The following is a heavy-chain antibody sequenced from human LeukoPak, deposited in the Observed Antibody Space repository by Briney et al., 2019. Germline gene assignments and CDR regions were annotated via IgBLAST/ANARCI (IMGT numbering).Heavy chain of an antibody. Sequence: SETLSLTCTVSGGSISSYYWSWIRQPPGKGLEWIGYIYYSGSTNYNPSLKSRVTISVDTSKNQFSLKLSSVTAADTAVYYCASLPAWGNIVVVPAAIIMDVWGKGTTVTVSS. CDR1: GGSISSYY. CDR3: ASLPAWGNIVVVPAAIIMDV. CDR2: IYYSGST. V-gene: IGHV4-59*08. J-gene: IGHJ6*03. D-gene: IGHD2-2*02.